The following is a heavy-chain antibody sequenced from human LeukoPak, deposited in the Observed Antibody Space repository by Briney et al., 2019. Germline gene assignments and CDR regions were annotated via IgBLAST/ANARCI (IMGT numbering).Heavy chain of an antibody. Sequence: ERDSGINWNGGSTGYADSVKGRFTISRDNAKNSLYLQMNSLRAEDTALYYCARAEYSSSWYYYYYCMDVWGKGTTVTVSS. D-gene: IGHD6-13*01. CDR2: INWNGGST. V-gene: IGHV3-20*03. CDR3: ARAEYSSSWYYYYYCMDV. J-gene: IGHJ6*03.